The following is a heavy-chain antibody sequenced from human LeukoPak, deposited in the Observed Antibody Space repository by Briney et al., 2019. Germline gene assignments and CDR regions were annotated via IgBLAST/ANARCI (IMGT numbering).Heavy chain of an antibody. CDR1: GFKLSNFG. CDR3: ARDRSSTYFDY. V-gene: IGHV3-33*01. D-gene: IGHD2-2*01. J-gene: IGHJ4*02. CDR2: IWYDGSKK. Sequence: GGSLRLSCAASGFKLSNFGMLWLRQAPGKGLEWVPVIWYDGSKKYYGVSVKVRFTISRDNSKNTLYLEMNSLRGEDTAVYYCARDRSSTYFDYWARGPPVTVSS.